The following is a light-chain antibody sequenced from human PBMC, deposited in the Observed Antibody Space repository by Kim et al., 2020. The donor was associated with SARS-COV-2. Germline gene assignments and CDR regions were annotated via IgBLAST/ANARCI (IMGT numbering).Light chain of an antibody. Sequence: EIVMTQSPATLSLPPGERATLSCRASQSINSYLAWYQQKPGQAPRLLIYNASNRATDIPARFSGSGSGTDFTLTISSLEPEDFAVYYCQQRSDWWTFGQGTKVDIK. J-gene: IGKJ1*01. V-gene: IGKV3-11*01. CDR3: QQRSDWWT. CDR2: NAS. CDR1: QSINSY.